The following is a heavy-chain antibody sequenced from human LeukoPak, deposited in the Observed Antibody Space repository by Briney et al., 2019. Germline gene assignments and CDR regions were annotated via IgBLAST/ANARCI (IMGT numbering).Heavy chain of an antibody. CDR2: IIPILGIA. D-gene: IGHD3-10*01. J-gene: IGHJ4*02. CDR3: ARSLTMDPFDY. CDR1: GGTFSSYA. V-gene: IGHV1-69*04. Sequence: SVKVSCKASGGTFSSYAISWVRQAPGQGLEWMGRIIPILGIANYAQKFQGRVTITADKSTSTAYMELSSLRSEDTAVYYCARSLTMDPFDYWGQGTLVTVSS.